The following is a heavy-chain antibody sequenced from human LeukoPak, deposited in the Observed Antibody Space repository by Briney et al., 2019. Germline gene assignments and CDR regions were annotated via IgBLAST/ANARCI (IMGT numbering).Heavy chain of an antibody. CDR2: ISGSGGRT. Sequence: GGSLRLSCAASGFTFNNYAMSWVRQAPGKGLEWVSAISGSGGRTYYTDSVKGRFTISRDNSKNTLYLQMNSLRAEDTAVYYCARGYCSSTTCYETLFDYWGQGTLVTVSS. CDR1: GFTFNNYA. V-gene: IGHV3-23*01. CDR3: ARGYCSSTTCYETLFDY. J-gene: IGHJ4*02. D-gene: IGHD2-2*01.